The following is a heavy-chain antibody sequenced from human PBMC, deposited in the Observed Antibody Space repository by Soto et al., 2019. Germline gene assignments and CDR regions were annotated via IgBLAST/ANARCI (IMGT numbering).Heavy chain of an antibody. CDR2: INSDGSGT. CDR1: GFTFSSYW. J-gene: IGHJ3*02. CDR3: ARPAMVRVGAFDI. D-gene: IGHD5-18*01. V-gene: IGHV3-74*01. Sequence: EVQLVESGGGLVQPGGSLRLSCAASGFTFSSYWMHWVRQAPGKGLVWVSRINSDGSGTSYADSVKGRFTISRDNAKNTLSLPMNSLRAEDTDVYYCARPAMVRVGAFDIWGQGTMVTVS.